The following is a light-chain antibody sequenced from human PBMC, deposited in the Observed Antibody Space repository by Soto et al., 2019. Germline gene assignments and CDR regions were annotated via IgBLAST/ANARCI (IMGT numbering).Light chain of an antibody. CDR2: DAS. V-gene: IGKV1-5*01. Sequence: DIQMTQSPSTLSASVGDRVTITCRASQTISTWLAWYQQKPGKAPKLLMYDASRLESGVPSTFSGRGSATEFTLTISSLQPDDVATYYCQPYSGYWTFGQGTKVEIK. CDR3: QPYSGYWT. CDR1: QTISTW. J-gene: IGKJ1*01.